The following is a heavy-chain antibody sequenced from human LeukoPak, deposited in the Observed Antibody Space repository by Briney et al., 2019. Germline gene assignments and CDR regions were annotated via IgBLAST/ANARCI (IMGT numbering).Heavy chain of an antibody. CDR3: TRHTEERWLQLGGIDY. J-gene: IGHJ4*02. D-gene: IGHD5-24*01. CDR1: GFTFSGSA. Sequence: PGGSLRLSCAASGFTFSGSAMHWVRQASGKGLEWVGRIRSKANSYATAYAASVEGRFTISRDDSKNTAYLQMNSLKTEDTAVYYCTRHTEERWLQLGGIDYWGQGTLVTVSS. CDR2: IRSKANSYAT. V-gene: IGHV3-73*01.